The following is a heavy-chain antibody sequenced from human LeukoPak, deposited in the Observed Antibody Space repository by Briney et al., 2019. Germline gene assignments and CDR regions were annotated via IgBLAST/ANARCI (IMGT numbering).Heavy chain of an antibody. Sequence: VGSLTLSCTASGFTFSSYWMNWVRQAPGKGLEWVANIKQDGREKYYVDSVKGRFTISRDNAKKSLYLQMNSLRAEDTAVYYCARETEMANLDYWGQGT. J-gene: IGHJ4*02. CDR1: GFTFSSYW. CDR3: ARETEMANLDY. CDR2: IKQDGREK. D-gene: IGHD5-24*01. V-gene: IGHV3-7*04.